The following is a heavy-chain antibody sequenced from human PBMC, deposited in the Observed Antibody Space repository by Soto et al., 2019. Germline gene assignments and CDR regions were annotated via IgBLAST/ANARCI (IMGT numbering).Heavy chain of an antibody. Sequence: QVQLVESGGGVVQPGRSLRLSCAASGFTFSSYAMHWVRQATGKGLEWVAVISYDGSDTYYADSVKGRFTISRDDSKNTLNLKMNSLRADDRAVYYCAKALGELSPESYDYWGQGTLITVSS. V-gene: IGHV3-30*18. CDR2: ISYDGSDT. D-gene: IGHD3-16*02. CDR3: AKALGELSPESYDY. CDR1: GFTFSSYA. J-gene: IGHJ4*02.